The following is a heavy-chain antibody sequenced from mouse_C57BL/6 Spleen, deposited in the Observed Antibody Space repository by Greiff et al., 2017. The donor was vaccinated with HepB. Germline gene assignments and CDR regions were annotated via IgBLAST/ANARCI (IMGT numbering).Heavy chain of an antibody. V-gene: IGHV3-6*01. CDR3: AREGIYYGNHWYFDV. CDR1: GYSITSGYY. J-gene: IGHJ1*03. D-gene: IGHD2-1*01. Sequence: EVQLQQSGPGLVKPSQSLSLTCSVTGYSITSGYYWNWIRQFPGNKLEWMGYISYDGSNNYNPSLKNRISITRDTSKNQFFLKLNSVTTEDTATYDWAREGIYYGNHWYFDVWGTGTTVTVSS. CDR2: ISYDGSN.